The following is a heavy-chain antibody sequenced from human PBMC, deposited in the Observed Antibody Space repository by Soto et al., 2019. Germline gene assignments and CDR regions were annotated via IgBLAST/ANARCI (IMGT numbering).Heavy chain of an antibody. D-gene: IGHD3-22*01. Sequence: GGSLRLSCAASGFTFSSYAMSWVRQAPGKGLEWVSAISGSGGSTYYADSVKGRFTISRDNSKNTLYLQMNSLRAEDTAVYYCAKDAPGYYDSSGYYLGYYYYGMDVWGHGTTVTVSS. CDR2: ISGSGGST. J-gene: IGHJ6*02. V-gene: IGHV3-23*01. CDR3: AKDAPGYYDSSGYYLGYYYYGMDV. CDR1: GFTFSSYA.